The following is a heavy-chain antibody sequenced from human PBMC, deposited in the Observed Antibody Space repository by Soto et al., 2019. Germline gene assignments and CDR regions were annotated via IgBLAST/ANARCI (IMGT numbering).Heavy chain of an antibody. CDR2: ISYDGSNK. Sequence: QVQLVESGGGVVQPGRSLRLSCAASGFTFSSYGMHWVRQAPGKGLEWVAVISYDGSNKYYADSVKGRFTISRDNSKKTLYLQMNSLRAEDTAVYYCAKAWGCSSTSCYDFGGWFDPWGQGTLVTVSS. J-gene: IGHJ5*02. D-gene: IGHD2-2*01. V-gene: IGHV3-30*18. CDR3: AKAWGCSSTSCYDFGGWFDP. CDR1: GFTFSSYG.